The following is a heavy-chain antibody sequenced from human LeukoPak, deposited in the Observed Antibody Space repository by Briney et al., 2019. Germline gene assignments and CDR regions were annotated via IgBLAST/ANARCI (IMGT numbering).Heavy chain of an antibody. V-gene: IGHV1-18*01. D-gene: IGHD4-23*01. Sequence: ASVKVSCKASGYTFTSYDINWVRQATGQGLEWMGWMNPNSGNTNYAQKLQGRVTMTTDTSTSTAYMELRSLRSDDTAVYYCAREWVYGGYYYYGMDVWGQGTTVTVSS. J-gene: IGHJ6*02. CDR1: GYTFTSYD. CDR2: MNPNSGNT. CDR3: AREWVYGGYYYYGMDV.